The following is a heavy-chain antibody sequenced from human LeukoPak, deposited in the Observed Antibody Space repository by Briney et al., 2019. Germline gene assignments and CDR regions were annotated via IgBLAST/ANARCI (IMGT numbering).Heavy chain of an antibody. CDR1: GGSFSDYY. D-gene: IGHD2-15*01. V-gene: IGHV4-34*01. CDR3: ARGQDCSGGSCYLSGGSEFDP. Sequence: SETLSLTCAVYGGSFSDYYWSWIRQPPGKGLEWIGEINHSGSTNYNPSLKSRVTISVDTSKNQFSLKLSSVTAADTAIYYCARGQDCSGGSCYLSGGSEFDPWGQGTLVTVSS. CDR2: INHSGST. J-gene: IGHJ5*02.